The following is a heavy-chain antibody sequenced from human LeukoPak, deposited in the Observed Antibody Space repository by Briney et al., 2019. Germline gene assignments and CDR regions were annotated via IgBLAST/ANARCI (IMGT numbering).Heavy chain of an antibody. J-gene: IGHJ4*02. Sequence: SETQSLTCALFGGSFSDYYWSWIRQPPGKGLEWIGEINLRGSTNYNPSLKSRVTISVDTSKNQFSLKLTSVTAADTAIFYCARGLGQLDSWGQGTLVTVSS. CDR2: INLRGST. V-gene: IGHV4-34*01. CDR1: GGSFSDYY. CDR3: ARGLGQLDS. D-gene: IGHD2-2*01.